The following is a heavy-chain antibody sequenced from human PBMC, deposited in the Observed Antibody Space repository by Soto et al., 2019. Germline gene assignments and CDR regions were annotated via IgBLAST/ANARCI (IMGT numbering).Heavy chain of an antibody. CDR2: IHDSGST. CDR1: GGSISSHH. D-gene: IGHD6-13*01. CDR3: ARGGASSSWLDY. J-gene: IGHJ4*02. Sequence: QVQLQESGPGLVKPSETLSLTCTVSGGSISSHHWRWIRQPPGKGPECIGSIHDSGSTTYYPTLKSPVTITVDTSNTQLSLSMTSVTDADTDVDYCARGGASSSWLDYWGQGILVTVSS. V-gene: IGHV4-59*11.